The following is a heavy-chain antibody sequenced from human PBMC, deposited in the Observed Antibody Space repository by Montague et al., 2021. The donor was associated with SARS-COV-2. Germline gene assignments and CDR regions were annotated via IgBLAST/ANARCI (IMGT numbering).Heavy chain of an antibody. D-gene: IGHD3-3*01. V-gene: IGHV3-21*01. CDR3: ARDGQIRFLEWLHNWFDP. Sequence: SLRLSCAASGFTFSSYSMNWVRQAPGKGLEWVSSISSSSSYIYYADSVKGRFTTSRDNAKNSLYLQMNSLRAEDTAVYYCARDGQIRFLEWLHNWFDPWGQGTLVTVSS. J-gene: IGHJ5*02. CDR2: ISSSSSYI. CDR1: GFTFSSYS.